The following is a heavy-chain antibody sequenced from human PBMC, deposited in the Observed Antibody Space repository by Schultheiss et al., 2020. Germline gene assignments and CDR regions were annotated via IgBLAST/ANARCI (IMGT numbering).Heavy chain of an antibody. V-gene: IGHV1-46*01. CDR3: AKDSDSGSRLLGAFDI. CDR2: INPSGGST. J-gene: IGHJ3*02. D-gene: IGHD1-26*01. Sequence: ASVKVSCKASGYSFTSYYMHWVRQAPGQGLEWMGIINPSGGSTSYAQKFQGRVTMTRNTSISTAYMELSSLRSEDTAVYYCAKDSDSGSRLLGAFDIWGQGTMVTGSS. CDR1: GYSFTSYY.